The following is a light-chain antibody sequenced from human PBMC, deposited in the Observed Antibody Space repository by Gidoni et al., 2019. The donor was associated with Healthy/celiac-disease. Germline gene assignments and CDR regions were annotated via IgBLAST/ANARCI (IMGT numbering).Light chain of an antibody. CDR1: QSISSY. J-gene: IGKJ1*01. CDR2: AAS. Sequence: DIQMTHSPSSLSASVGDRVTLTCRASQSISSYLNWYQQIPGKAPKLLIYAASSLQSGVPSRFSGSGSGTDFTLTISSLQPEDFATYYCQQSYSTPPTFXQXTKVEIK. CDR3: QQSYSTPPT. V-gene: IGKV1-39*01.